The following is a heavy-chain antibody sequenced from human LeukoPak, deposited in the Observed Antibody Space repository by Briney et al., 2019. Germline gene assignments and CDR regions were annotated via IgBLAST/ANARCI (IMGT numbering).Heavy chain of an antibody. D-gene: IGHD2-15*01. Sequence: SVKVSCKASGGTFSSYAISWVRQAPGQGLEWMGRIIPILGIANYAQKFQGRVTITADKSTSTAYMELSSLRSEDTAVYYCARVAAYATDYYYDMDVWGQGTTVTVSS. CDR3: ARVAAYATDYYYDMDV. CDR2: IIPILGIA. J-gene: IGHJ6*02. V-gene: IGHV1-69*04. CDR1: GGTFSSYA.